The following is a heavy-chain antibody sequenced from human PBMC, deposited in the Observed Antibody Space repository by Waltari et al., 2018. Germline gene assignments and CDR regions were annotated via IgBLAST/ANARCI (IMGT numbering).Heavy chain of an antibody. Sequence: QVQLQESGPGLVKPSEPLSLTCLVSGGSISSYYWSWIRQPPGKGLEWIGYIYYSGSTNYNPSLKSRVTISVDTSKNQFSLKLSSVTAADTAVYYCARGPYSGSYPAAFDIWGQGTMVTVSS. J-gene: IGHJ3*02. V-gene: IGHV4-59*01. CDR1: GGSISSYY. D-gene: IGHD1-26*01. CDR3: ARGPYSGSYPAAFDI. CDR2: IYYSGST.